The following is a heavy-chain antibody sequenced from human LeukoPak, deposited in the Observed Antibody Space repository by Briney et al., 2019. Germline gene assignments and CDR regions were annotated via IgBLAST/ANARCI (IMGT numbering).Heavy chain of an antibody. CDR1: GFTFSSYA. Sequence: GGSLRLSCAVSGFTFSSYAMHWVRQAPGKGLEWVSSITSTSSSTFYADSVKGRLTTSRDNSKKTLRLQMNSVRAEDTAVYYCAKGGVTLMQGFDYWGQGTLVTVSP. J-gene: IGHJ4*02. CDR3: AKGGVTLMQGFDY. D-gene: IGHD3-22*01. V-gene: IGHV3-23*05. CDR2: ITSTSSST.